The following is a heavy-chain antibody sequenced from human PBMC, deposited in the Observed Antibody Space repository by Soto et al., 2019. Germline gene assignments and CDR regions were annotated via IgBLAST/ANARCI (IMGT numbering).Heavy chain of an antibody. CDR1: GFTFSSYS. Sequence: GGSLRLSCAASGFTFSSYSMNWVRQAPGKGLEWVLYICSSSSTIYYADSVKGRFTISRDNAKISLYLQMNSLRAEDTAVYYCASTLGYCSGGSCYHFDYWGQGTLVTVSS. D-gene: IGHD2-15*01. CDR3: ASTLGYCSGGSCYHFDY. CDR2: ICSSSSTI. J-gene: IGHJ4*02. V-gene: IGHV3-48*01.